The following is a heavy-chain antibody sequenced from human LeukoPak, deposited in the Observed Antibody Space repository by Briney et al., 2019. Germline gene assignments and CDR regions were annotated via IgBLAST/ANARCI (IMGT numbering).Heavy chain of an antibody. J-gene: IGHJ5*02. CDR3: ARAGLDGGATTLDWFDP. Sequence: SQTLSLTCTVSGGSISSGGYYWSWIRQHPGKGLEWIGYIYYSGSTYYNPSLKSRVTISVDTSKNQFSLKLSSVTAADTAVYYCARAGLDGGATTLDWFDPWGQGTLVTVSS. CDR2: IYYSGST. D-gene: IGHD1-26*01. V-gene: IGHV4-31*03. CDR1: GGSISSGGYY.